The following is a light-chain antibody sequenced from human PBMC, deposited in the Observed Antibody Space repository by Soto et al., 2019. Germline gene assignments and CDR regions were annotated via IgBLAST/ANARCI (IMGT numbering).Light chain of an antibody. V-gene: IGLV2-14*01. CDR2: EVT. CDR3: SSYASSSTLV. Sequence: QSALTQPASVSGSPGQSITISCTGTSSDVGGYDYVSWYQQHPGKAPKLMIYEVTNRPSGVSYRFSGSKSGSTASLTISGLQAEDEADYYCSSYASSSTLVFGTGTKLTVL. J-gene: IGLJ1*01. CDR1: SSDVGGYDY.